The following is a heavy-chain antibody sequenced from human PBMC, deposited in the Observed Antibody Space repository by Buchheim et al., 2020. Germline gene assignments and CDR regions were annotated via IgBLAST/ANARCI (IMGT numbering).Heavy chain of an antibody. V-gene: IGHV3-23*01. CDR1: GFTFSSYA. CDR2: ISGSGGST. CDR3: AKDPREIVVVVAASLDYYFDY. D-gene: IGHD2-15*01. J-gene: IGHJ4*02. Sequence: EVQLLESGGGLVQPGGSLRLSCAASGFTFSSYAMSWVRQAPGKGLEWVSAISGSGGSTYYADSVKGRFTISRDNSKNTLYLQMNSLRAEDTAVYYYAKDPREIVVVVAASLDYYFDYWGQGTL.